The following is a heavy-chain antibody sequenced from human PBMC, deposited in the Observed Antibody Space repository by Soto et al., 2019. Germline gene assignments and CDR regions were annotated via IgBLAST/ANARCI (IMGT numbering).Heavy chain of an antibody. CDR2: INVGYGNT. CDR3: ARDRGLRDFDY. D-gene: IGHD2-15*01. V-gene: IGHV1-3*01. Sequence: QVQLVQSGAEVKKPGASVKVSCKASENTFTSNALHWVRQAPGQRLEWMGWINVGYGNTRYSQKFLGRVTITRDTSASTAYMDLSSLRSEDTAVYYCARDRGLRDFDYWGQGTLVIVSS. J-gene: IGHJ4*02. CDR1: ENTFTSNA.